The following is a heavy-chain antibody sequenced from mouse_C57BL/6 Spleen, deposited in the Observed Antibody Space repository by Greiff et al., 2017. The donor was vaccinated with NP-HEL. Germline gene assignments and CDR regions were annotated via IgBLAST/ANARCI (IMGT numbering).Heavy chain of an antibody. J-gene: IGHJ4*01. Sequence: QVQLKESGAELVRPGASVKLSCKASGYTFTDYYINWVKQRPGQGLEWIARIYPGSGNTYYNEKFKGKATLTAEKSSSTAYMQLSSLTSEDSAVYFGASQAPKLPYYYAMDYWGQRTSVTVSS. CDR2: IYPGSGNT. V-gene: IGHV1-76*01. D-gene: IGHD2-1*01. CDR3: ASQAPKLPYYYAMDY. CDR1: GYTFTDYY.